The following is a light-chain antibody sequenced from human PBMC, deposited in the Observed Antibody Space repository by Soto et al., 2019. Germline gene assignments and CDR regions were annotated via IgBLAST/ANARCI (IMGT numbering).Light chain of an antibody. Sequence: EIEMTQSPATLSLSPGERATLSCRASQNINTNLAWYQQSPGRAPRLFIYHTSTRATGIPDRFSGSGSGTEFTLTISSLQSEDFALNYCQQYTVWPFTFGGGTKVDIK. CDR3: QQYTVWPFT. CDR1: QNINTN. V-gene: IGKV3-15*01. J-gene: IGKJ4*01. CDR2: HTS.